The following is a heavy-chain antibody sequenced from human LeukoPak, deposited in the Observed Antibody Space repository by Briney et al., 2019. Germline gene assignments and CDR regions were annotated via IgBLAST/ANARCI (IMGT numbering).Heavy chain of an antibody. CDR1: GGSISSSSYY. CDR2: IYYSGST. V-gene: IGHV4-39*07. CDR3: ARVGGSYSYHYFDY. J-gene: IGHJ4*02. Sequence: PSETLSLTCTVSGGSISSSSYYWGWIRQPPGKGLEWIGSIYYSGSTYYNPSLKSRVTISVDTSKNQFSLKLSSVTAADTAVYYCARVGGSYSYHYFDYWGQGTLVTVSS. D-gene: IGHD1-26*01.